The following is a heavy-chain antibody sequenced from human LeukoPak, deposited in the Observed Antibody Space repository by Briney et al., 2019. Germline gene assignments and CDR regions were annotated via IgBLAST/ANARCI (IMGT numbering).Heavy chain of an antibody. Sequence: PGGSLRLSCAASGFSSYWMHWVRQAPGKGLVWVSRINTDGSSTSYADSVKGRFTISRDNAKNTLYLQMNSLRAEDTAVYYCARGSDVWGRSFDYWGQGTLVTVSS. J-gene: IGHJ4*02. CDR3: ARGSDVWGRSFDY. CDR2: INTDGSST. CDR1: GFSSYW. D-gene: IGHD3-16*01. V-gene: IGHV3-74*01.